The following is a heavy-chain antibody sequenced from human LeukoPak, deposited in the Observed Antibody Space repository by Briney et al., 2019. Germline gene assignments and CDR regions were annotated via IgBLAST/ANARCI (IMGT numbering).Heavy chain of an antibody. J-gene: IGHJ4*02. Sequence: SGGSLRLSCAASGFTFSSYSMNWVRQAPGKGLEWVSSISSSSSYIYYADSVKGRFTISRDNSKNTLYLQMNSLRAEDTAVYYCARDAYDYNATDYWGQGTLVTVSS. CDR2: ISSSSSYI. D-gene: IGHD5-24*01. CDR1: GFTFSSYS. V-gene: IGHV3-21*04. CDR3: ARDAYDYNATDY.